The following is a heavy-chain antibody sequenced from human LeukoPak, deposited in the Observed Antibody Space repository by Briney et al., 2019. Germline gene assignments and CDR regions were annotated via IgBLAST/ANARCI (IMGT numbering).Heavy chain of an antibody. D-gene: IGHD3-3*01. J-gene: IGHJ4*02. CDR2: ISGSGGST. Sequence: QAGGSLRLSCAASGFTFSSYAMSWVRQAPGKGLEWVSAISGSGGSTYYADSVKGRFTISRDNSKNTLYLQMNSLRAEDTAVYYCASAPIFGVVIIHPWWYWGQGTLVTVSS. CDR3: ASAPIFGVVIIHPWWY. CDR1: GFTFSSYA. V-gene: IGHV3-23*01.